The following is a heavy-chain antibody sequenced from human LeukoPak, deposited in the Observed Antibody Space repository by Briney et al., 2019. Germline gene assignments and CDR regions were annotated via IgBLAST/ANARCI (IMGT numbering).Heavy chain of an antibody. CDR2: IRSKANSYET. D-gene: IGHD6-6*01. Sequence: GGSLKLSCVASGFTFSGSAMHWVRQASGKGLEWIGRIRSKANSYETAYAESVKGRFTMSRDDSKNTAYLQMSSLRIEDTAVYYCSRPRGRSSVWFDPGAREPWSPSPQ. CDR3: SRPRGRSSVWFDP. J-gene: IGHJ5*02. V-gene: IGHV3-73*01. CDR1: GFTFSGSA.